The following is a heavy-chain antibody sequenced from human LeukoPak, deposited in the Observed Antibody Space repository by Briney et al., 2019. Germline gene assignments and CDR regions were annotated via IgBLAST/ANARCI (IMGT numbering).Heavy chain of an antibody. CDR3: ARRLTQYDCFDP. CDR1: GDSVSSNSVT. D-gene: IGHD2-2*01. Sequence: QTLSLNCAISGDSVSSNSVTWNWIRQSPSRGLEWLGRTYYRSTWYNDYAVSVRGRITVNPDTSKNQFSLHLNSVTPEDTAVYYCARRLTQYDCFDPWGQGILVTVSS. J-gene: IGHJ5*02. V-gene: IGHV6-1*01. CDR2: TYYRSTWYN.